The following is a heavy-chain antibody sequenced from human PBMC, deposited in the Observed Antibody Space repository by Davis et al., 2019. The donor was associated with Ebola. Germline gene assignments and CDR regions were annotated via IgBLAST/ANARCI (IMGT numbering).Heavy chain of an antibody. CDR2: ISWNSGSM. D-gene: IGHD4-23*01. Sequence: SLKISCAASGFTFDDYAMHWVRQVPGKGLELVSAISWNSGSMDYAASVKGRFTVSRDNAKKLLYLQMNSLRTEDTAFYYCASAPYGNSYHFDGWGQGTLVTVSS. CDR3: ASAPYGNSYHFDG. V-gene: IGHV3-9*01. CDR1: GFTFDDYA. J-gene: IGHJ4*02.